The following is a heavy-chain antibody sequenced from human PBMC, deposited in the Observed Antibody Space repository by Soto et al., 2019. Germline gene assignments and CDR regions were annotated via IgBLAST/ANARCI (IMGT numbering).Heavy chain of an antibody. V-gene: IGHV3-7*01. J-gene: IGHJ4*02. CDR1: GFTFSSYW. D-gene: IGHD3-10*01. Sequence: GESLKISCAASGFTFSSYWMSWVRQAPGKGLEWVANIKQDGSEKYYVDSVKGRFTISRDNAKNSLYLQMNSLRAEDTAVYYCARYEYYYGSGSYNRLLDYWGQGTLVTVSS. CDR3: ARYEYYYGSGSYNRLLDY. CDR2: IKQDGSEK.